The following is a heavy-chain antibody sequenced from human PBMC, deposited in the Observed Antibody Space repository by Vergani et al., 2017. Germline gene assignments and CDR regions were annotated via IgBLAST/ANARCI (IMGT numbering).Heavy chain of an antibody. CDR1: GGSISSYY. Sequence: QVQLQESGPGLVKPSETLSLTCTVSGGSISSYYWSWIRQPPGKGLEWIGYIYYSGSTNYNPSLKSRVTISVDTSKNQFSLKLSSVTAADTAVYYCARDRGVVGYNGFDPWGQGTLVTVSS. CDR3: ARDRGVVGYNGFDP. J-gene: IGHJ5*02. CDR2: IYYSGST. D-gene: IGHD2-15*01. V-gene: IGHV4-59*01.